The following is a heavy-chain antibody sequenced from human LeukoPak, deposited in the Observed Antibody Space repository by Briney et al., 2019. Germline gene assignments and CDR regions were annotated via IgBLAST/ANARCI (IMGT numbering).Heavy chain of an antibody. CDR1: GLTFSGYG. J-gene: IGHJ6*03. V-gene: IGHV3-33*01. CDR2: IWYDGSNK. CDR3: GRDARGDYYYYYYMDV. Sequence: GGTLRLSCAASGLTFSGYGMRWVRQPPGKGLEWVAVIWYDGSNKYYADSMKGRFTFSRNNSKNMFYLQMDMLRAENTVLYYCGRDARGDYYYYYYMDVWSKGTTVTVSS. D-gene: IGHD2-21*02.